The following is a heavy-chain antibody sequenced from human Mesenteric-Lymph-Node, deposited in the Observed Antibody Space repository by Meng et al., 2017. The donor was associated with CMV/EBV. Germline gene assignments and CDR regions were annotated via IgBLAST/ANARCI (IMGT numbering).Heavy chain of an antibody. V-gene: IGHV3-23*01. J-gene: IGHJ3*01. CDR1: GFTFGNYA. CDR2: ISGSGGST. D-gene: IGHD2-15*01. Sequence: GESLKISCAASGFTFGNYAMSWVRQAPGKGLEWVSAISGSGGSTYYADSVKGRFTFSRDNSKNTLCLQMNSLRAEDTAVYYCAKVVSGEDDAFDFWGQGTMVTVSS. CDR3: AKVVSGEDDAFDF.